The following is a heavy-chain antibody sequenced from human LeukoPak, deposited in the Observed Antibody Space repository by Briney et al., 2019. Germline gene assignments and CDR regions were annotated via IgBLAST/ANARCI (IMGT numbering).Heavy chain of an antibody. Sequence: KPSGTLSLTCTVSGGSISSSSYYWGWIRQPPGKGLEWIGSIYYSGSTYYNPSLKSRVTISVDTSKNQFSLKLSSVTAADTAVYYCSRGYSYGSSFDYWGQGTLVTVSS. CDR3: SRGYSYGSSFDY. J-gene: IGHJ4*02. CDR2: IYYSGST. V-gene: IGHV4-39*07. CDR1: GGSISSSSYY. D-gene: IGHD5-18*01.